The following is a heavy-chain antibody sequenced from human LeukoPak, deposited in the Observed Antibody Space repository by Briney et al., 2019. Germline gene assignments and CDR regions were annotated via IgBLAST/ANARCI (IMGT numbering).Heavy chain of an antibody. Sequence: PGGSLRLSCAASGFTFSSYGMQWVRQAPGKGLEWVANIKQDGSEKYYVDSVKGRFTISRDNAKNSLYLQMNSLRAKDTAVYYCAREAWYYFDYWGQGTLVTVSS. V-gene: IGHV3-7*03. CDR1: GFTFSSYG. CDR2: IKQDGSEK. CDR3: AREAWYYFDY. J-gene: IGHJ4*02. D-gene: IGHD2-15*01.